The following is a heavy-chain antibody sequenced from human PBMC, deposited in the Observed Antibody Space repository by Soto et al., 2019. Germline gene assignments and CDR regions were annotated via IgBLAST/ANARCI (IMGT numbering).Heavy chain of an antibody. CDR1: GFTFSSYA. V-gene: IGHV3-23*01. J-gene: IGHJ4*02. CDR2: ISGGGETT. CDR3: AFNSGSGSYYFDY. Sequence: EVQLLESGGGLVQPGGSLRLSCAACGFTFSSYAMWWVRQAPGKGLECVSAISGGGETTYYADSVKGRFTISRDNSKNTLYLQMNSLRAEDTAVYYCAFNSGSGSYYFDYWGQGTLVTVSS. D-gene: IGHD3-10*01.